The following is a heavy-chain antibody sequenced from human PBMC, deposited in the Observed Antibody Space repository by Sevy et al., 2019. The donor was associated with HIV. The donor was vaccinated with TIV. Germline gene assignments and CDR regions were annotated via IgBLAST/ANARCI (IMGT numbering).Heavy chain of an antibody. CDR1: GFTFSSYW. D-gene: IGHD7-27*01. CDR3: ARPSRTAPTGAFDS. J-gene: IGHJ4*02. CDR2: MNSDGTST. V-gene: IGHV3-74*01. Sequence: GGSLRLSCAASGFTFSSYWMHWVRQAPGKGLVWVSRMNSDGTSTSYADSVKGRFTISRDNVKNTVFLQVNSLRAEDTATYYCARPSRTAPTGAFDSWGQGTLVTVSS.